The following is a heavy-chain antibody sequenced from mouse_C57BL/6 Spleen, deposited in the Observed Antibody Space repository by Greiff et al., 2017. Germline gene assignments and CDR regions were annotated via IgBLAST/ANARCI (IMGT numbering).Heavy chain of an antibody. CDR1: GYTFTSYW. Sequence: QVQLKQPGAELVKPGASVKMSCKASGYTFTSYWITWVKQRPGQGLEWIGDIYPGSGSTNYNEKFKSKATLTVDTSSSTAYMQLSSLTSEDSAVYYCARGGYGSSPDYWGQGTTLTVSS. J-gene: IGHJ2*01. CDR3: ARGGYGSSPDY. CDR2: IYPGSGST. V-gene: IGHV1-55*01. D-gene: IGHD1-1*01.